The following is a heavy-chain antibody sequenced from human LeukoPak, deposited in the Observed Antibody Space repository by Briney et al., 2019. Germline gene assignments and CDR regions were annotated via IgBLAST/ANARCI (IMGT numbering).Heavy chain of an antibody. V-gene: IGHV4-61*03. CDR3: VANGEY. CDR2: IYGSGST. CDR1: GASVSSDTYY. J-gene: IGHJ4*02. Sequence: PSETLFLTCTVSGASVSSDTYYWNWMRQPPGKGLEWIGYIYGSGSTDYHPSLKSRVTISVDSSLNHLSLKLTSVTPTDTAVYYCVANGEYWAQGTLVTVSS.